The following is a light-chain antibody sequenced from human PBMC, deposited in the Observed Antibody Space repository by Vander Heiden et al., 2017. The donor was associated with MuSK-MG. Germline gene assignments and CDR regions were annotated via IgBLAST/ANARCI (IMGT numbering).Light chain of an antibody. CDR3: QQSYSTPRT. Sequence: DIQMTQSPCSLSASVGDRVTITCRASQSISSYLNWYQQKPGKAPKLLIYAASSLKSGVPSRFSGSGSGTDFTLTISSLQPEDFATYYCQQSYSTPRTFGQGTKLEIK. CDR2: AAS. V-gene: IGKV1-39*01. J-gene: IGKJ2*01. CDR1: QSISSY.